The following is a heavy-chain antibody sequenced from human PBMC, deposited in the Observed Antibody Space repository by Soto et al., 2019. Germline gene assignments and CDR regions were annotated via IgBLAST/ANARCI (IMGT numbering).Heavy chain of an antibody. D-gene: IGHD3-3*01. J-gene: IGHJ4*02. CDR3: TTDQSRITIFGVVIMDY. CDR2: IKSKTDGGTT. V-gene: IGHV3-15*07. Sequence: PGGSMRLCCXACGVSVRIAWMNGVRQAPGKGLEWVGRIKSKTDGGTTDYAAPVKGRFTISRDDSKNTLYLQMNSLKTEDTAVYYCTTDQSRITIFGVVIMDYWGQGTLVTGLL. CDR1: GVSVRIAW.